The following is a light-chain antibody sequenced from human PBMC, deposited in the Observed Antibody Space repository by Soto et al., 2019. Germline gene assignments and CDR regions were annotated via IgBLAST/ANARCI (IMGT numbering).Light chain of an antibody. CDR1: QSVSTN. J-gene: IGKJ1*01. Sequence: EIVMTQSPATLSVSPGESATLSCRASQSVSTNLAWYQQKPGQAPRLLIYGASTRATGIPARFSGSGSGTEFTLTISSLQSEDLAVYYCQQYNNWPPWTFGPGTKVDIK. V-gene: IGKV3-15*01. CDR2: GAS. CDR3: QQYNNWPPWT.